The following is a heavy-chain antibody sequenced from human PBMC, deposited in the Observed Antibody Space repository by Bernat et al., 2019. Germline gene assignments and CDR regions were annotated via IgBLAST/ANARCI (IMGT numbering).Heavy chain of an antibody. CDR2: ISSDVTGT. CDR3: ARGGDNHAFDI. Sequence: EVQLVESGGGLVQPGGSLRLSCAASGFMFSSYWMHWVRQAPGRGLVWVSCISSDVTGTIYADSVKGRFAVSRDNAKNTLYLQMNSLRDEDTAVYYCARGGDNHAFDIWGQGTMVTVSS. V-gene: IGHV3-74*01. J-gene: IGHJ3*02. D-gene: IGHD3-16*01. CDR1: GFMFSSYW.